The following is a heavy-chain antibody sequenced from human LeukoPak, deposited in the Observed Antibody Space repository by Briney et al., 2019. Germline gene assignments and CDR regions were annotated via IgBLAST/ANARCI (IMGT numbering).Heavy chain of an antibody. CDR3: AAPGIAAVFDY. CDR1: GFTFSSYG. V-gene: IGHV3-30*03. CDR2: ISYDGSNK. J-gene: IGHJ4*02. D-gene: IGHD6-13*01. Sequence: GGSLRLSCAASGFTFSSYGMHWVRQAPGKGLEWVAVISYDGSNKYYADSVKGRFTISRDNSKNTLYLQTNSLRAEDTAVYYCAAPGIAAVFDYWGQGTLVTVSS.